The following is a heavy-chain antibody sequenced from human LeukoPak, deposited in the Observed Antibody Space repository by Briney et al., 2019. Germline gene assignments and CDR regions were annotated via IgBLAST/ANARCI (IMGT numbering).Heavy chain of an antibody. CDR1: GGSISSGGYS. CDR2: IYHSGST. CDR3: ASLADAVGGFDP. J-gene: IGHJ5*02. V-gene: IGHV4-30-2*01. D-gene: IGHD3-16*01. Sequence: SGTLSLTCTVSGGSISSGGYSWSWIRQPPGKGLEWIGYIYHSGSTYYNPSLKSRVTISVDRSKNQFSLKLSSVTAADTAVYYCASLADAVGGFDPWGQGTLVTVSS.